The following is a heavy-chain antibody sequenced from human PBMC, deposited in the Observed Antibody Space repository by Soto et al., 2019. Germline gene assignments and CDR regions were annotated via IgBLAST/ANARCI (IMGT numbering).Heavy chain of an antibody. CDR2: INAGNGNT. D-gene: IGHD2-21*02. V-gene: IGHV1-3*01. CDR3: ARSIVVVTALDY. J-gene: IGHJ4*02. Sequence: ASVKVSCKASGYTYTIYAMHWVRQATGQRLEWMGWINAGNGNTKYSQKFQGRVTITRDTSASTAYMELSSLRSEDTAVYYCARSIVVVTALDYWGQGTLVTVSS. CDR1: GYTYTIYA.